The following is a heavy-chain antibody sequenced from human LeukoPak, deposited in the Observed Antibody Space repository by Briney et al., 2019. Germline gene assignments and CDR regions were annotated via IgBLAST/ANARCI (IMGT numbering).Heavy chain of an antibody. J-gene: IGHJ6*02. CDR1: GGSISSGGYY. D-gene: IGHD5-24*01. V-gene: IGHV4-31*03. CDR3: ARVSVMATIPHYYGMDV. Sequence: SETLSLTCTVSGGSISSGGYYWSWIRQHPGKGLEWIGYIYYSGSTYYNPSLKSRVTISVDTSKNQFSLKLSSVTAADTAVYYCARVSVMATIPHYYGMDVWGQGTTVTVSS. CDR2: IYYSGST.